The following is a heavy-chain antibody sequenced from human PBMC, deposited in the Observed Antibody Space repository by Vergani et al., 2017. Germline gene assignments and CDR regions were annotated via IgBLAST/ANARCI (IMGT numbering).Heavy chain of an antibody. CDR2: IYPGESDT. Sequence: EVQLVQSGAEVKKPGESLKISCKGSGYSFTSYWIGWVRQLPGKGLEWMGIIYPGESDTRYSPSFQGQVTISADKSISTAYLQWSSLKASDTAMYYCAMKYYDFWSGYYQPFYYYMDVWGKGTTVIVSS. V-gene: IGHV5-51*03. CDR1: GYSFTSYW. J-gene: IGHJ6*03. CDR3: AMKYYDFWSGYYQPFYYYMDV. D-gene: IGHD3-3*01.